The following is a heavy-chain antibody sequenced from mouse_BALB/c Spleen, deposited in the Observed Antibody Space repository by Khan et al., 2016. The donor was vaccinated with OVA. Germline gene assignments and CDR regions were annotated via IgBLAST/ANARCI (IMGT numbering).Heavy chain of an antibody. V-gene: IGHV9-1*02. CDR2: INTYTGEP. Sequence: QIQLVQSGPELKKPGETVKISCKASGYTFTNYGMNWVKQAPGKGLKWMGWINTYTGEPKYTDDFTGRFALYCETFASTSYLQINNLKNEDMATYFCARGASYWYFDVWGAGTTVTVSS. J-gene: IGHJ1*01. CDR1: GYTFTNYG. CDR3: ARGASYWYFDV.